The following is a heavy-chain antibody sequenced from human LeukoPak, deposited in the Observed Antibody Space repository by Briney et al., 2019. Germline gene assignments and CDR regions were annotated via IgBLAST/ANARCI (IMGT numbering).Heavy chain of an antibody. Sequence: PGGSLRLSCVASGFTFSNHWLHWLRQTPGKGLNWISRINGDERGTNYAGSVKGRFIISRDNAKNTLFLQMDSLRVEDTAVYYCVRDVYHVRSNAYVFDVWGQGTMVTVSS. J-gene: IGHJ3*01. D-gene: IGHD3-16*01. CDR2: INGDERGT. V-gene: IGHV3-74*01. CDR1: GFTFSNHW. CDR3: VRDVYHVRSNAYVFDV.